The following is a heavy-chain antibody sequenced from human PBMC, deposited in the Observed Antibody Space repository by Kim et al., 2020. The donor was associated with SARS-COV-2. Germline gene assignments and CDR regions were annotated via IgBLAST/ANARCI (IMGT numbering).Heavy chain of an antibody. J-gene: IGHJ6*02. CDR3: ARDYGDSVSDVGVGLGV. CDR2: IDPSDSYS. V-gene: IGHV5-10-1*01. D-gene: IGHD4-17*01. Sequence: GESLKISCKGSGYTFASHWINWVRQMPGKGLEWMGRIDPSDSYSNYSPSLEGHVTISLDKSVSTVFLQWSSLRASDSGIYYCARDYGDSVSDVGVGLGVWGQGTTVIVSS. CDR1: GYTFASHW.